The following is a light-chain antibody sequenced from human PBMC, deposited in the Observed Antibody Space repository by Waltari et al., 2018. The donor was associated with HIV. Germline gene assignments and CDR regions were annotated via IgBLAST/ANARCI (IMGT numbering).Light chain of an antibody. Sequence: QSVLTQPPSVSAAPGQRITISCTGNSSNNGADYSVHWYQQVPGSAPKLRIYLTHNRPAGAPARFSGSRSGSSASLAITGLRPEDEADYYCQSHDSSLGGSSVFGGGTKLTVL. CDR1: SSNNGADYS. J-gene: IGLJ2*01. CDR2: LTH. V-gene: IGLV1-40*01. CDR3: QSHDSSLGGSSV.